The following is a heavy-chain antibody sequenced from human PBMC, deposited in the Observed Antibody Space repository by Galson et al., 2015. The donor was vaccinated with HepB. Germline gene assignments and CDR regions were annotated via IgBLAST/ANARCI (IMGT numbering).Heavy chain of an antibody. J-gene: IGHJ6*03. CDR1: GYTFTGYY. V-gene: IGHV1-2*06. CDR2: INPNSGGT. Sequence: SVKVSCKASGYTFTGYYMHWVRQAPGQGLEWMGRINPNSGGTNYAQKFQGRVTMARDTSISTAYMELSRLRSDDTAVYYCARDKGGSYGYYMDVWGKGTTVTVSS. D-gene: IGHD1-26*01. CDR3: ARDKGGSYGYYMDV.